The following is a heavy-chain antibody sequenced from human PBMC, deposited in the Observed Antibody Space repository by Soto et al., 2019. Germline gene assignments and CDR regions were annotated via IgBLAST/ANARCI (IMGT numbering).Heavy chain of an antibody. CDR1: GFTFSSYA. CDR3: ARVRSDYSGADY. Sequence: EVQLVESGGGLVQPGGSLRLSCAASGFTFSSYAITWVRQAPGKGLEWISYISANGSPTHYADSVRGRFTVSRDNAKNSLYPQMDSLRAEDTAVYYCARVRSDYSGADYWGQGTLVTVSS. CDR2: ISANGSPT. V-gene: IGHV3-48*03. J-gene: IGHJ4*02. D-gene: IGHD4-17*01.